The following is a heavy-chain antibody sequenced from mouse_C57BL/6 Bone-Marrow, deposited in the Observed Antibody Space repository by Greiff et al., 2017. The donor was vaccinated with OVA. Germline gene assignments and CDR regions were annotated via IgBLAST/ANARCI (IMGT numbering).Heavy chain of an antibody. CDR1: GYTFTSYD. V-gene: IGHV1-85*01. Sequence: QVQLQQSGPELVKPGASVKLSCKASGYTFTSYDINWVKQRPGQGLEWIGWIYPRDGSTKYNEKFKGKSTLTVDTSSSTAYMELRSLTSEDSAVYYCARRETNYDSYYYAMDYWGQGTSVTVSS. J-gene: IGHJ4*01. CDR3: ARRETNYDSYYYAMDY. CDR2: IYPRDGST. D-gene: IGHD2-3*01.